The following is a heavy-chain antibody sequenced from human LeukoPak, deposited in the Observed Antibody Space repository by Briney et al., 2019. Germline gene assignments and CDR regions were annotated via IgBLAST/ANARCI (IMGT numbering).Heavy chain of an antibody. V-gene: IGHV1-2*02. J-gene: IGHJ4*02. CDR1: GYTFVGYY. D-gene: IGHD5-12*01. CDR3: AREYSASEH. CDR2: IDPYTGNT. Sequence: AASVKVSCKASGYTFVGYYLHWVRQALGQGLEWMAWIDPYTGNTHYAQKFQGRITVTRDTSVSTTYMELSWLTSDDTARYYCAREYSASEHWGQGTLVTVSS.